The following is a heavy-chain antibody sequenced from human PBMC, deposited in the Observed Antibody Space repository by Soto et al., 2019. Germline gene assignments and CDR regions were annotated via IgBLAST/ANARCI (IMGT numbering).Heavy chain of an antibody. CDR3: ARDKITGLFDY. CDR1: GGSFSGYY. V-gene: IGHV4-34*01. Sequence: QVQLQQWGAGLLKPSETLSLTCAVYGGSFSGYYWSWIRQPPGTGLEWIGEINHSGSTNYNPSLKSRVTISVDTSKNQFSLQLTSVTAADTAVYYCARDKITGLFDYWGQGTPVIVSS. J-gene: IGHJ4*02. CDR2: INHSGST. D-gene: IGHD2-8*02.